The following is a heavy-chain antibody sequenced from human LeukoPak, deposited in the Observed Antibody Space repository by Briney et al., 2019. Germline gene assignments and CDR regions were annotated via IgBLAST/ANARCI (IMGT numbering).Heavy chain of an antibody. V-gene: IGHV3-53*01. CDR2: IYSGGST. D-gene: IGHD5-12*01. CDR3: ARVRGYSGYEGRYYYYGMDV. CDR1: GFTVSSNY. J-gene: IGHJ6*02. Sequence: PGGSLRLSCAASGFTVSSNYMSWVRQAPGKGLEWVSVIYSGGSTYYADSVKGRFTISRDNSKNTPYLQMNSLRAEDTAVYYCARVRGYSGYEGRYYYYGMDVWGQGTTVTVSS.